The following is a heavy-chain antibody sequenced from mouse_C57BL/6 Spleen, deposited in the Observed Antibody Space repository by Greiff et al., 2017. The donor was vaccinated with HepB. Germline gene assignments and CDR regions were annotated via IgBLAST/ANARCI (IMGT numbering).Heavy chain of an antibody. D-gene: IGHD1-1*01. CDR3: ARPATTVAPYYFDY. V-gene: IGHV5-17*01. Sequence: VQLKESGGGLVKPGGSLKLSCAASGFTFSDYGMHWVRQAPEKGLEWVAYISSGSSTIYYADTVKGRCTISRDNAKNTLFLQMTSLRSEDTAMYYWARPATTVAPYYFDYWGQGTTLTVSS. J-gene: IGHJ2*01. CDR2: ISSGSSTI. CDR1: GFTFSDYG.